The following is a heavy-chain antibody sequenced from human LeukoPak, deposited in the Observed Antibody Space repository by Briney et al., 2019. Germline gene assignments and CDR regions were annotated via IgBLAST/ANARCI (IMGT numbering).Heavy chain of an antibody. CDR2: ISYDGSNK. CDR3: AKDVVIMIVVGGGFDP. CDR1: GFTFSNYG. Sequence: GGSLRLSCAASGFTFSNYGIHWVRQAPGKGLEWVAVISYDGSNKDYADSVKGRFTISRDNSKNTLYLQMNSLRPEDTAVYYCAKDVVIMIVVGGGFDPWGQGTLVTVSA. D-gene: IGHD3-22*01. V-gene: IGHV3-30*18. J-gene: IGHJ5*02.